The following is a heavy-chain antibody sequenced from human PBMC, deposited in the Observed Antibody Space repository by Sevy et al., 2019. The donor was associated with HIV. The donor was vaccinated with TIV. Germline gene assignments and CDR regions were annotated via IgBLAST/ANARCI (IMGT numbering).Heavy chain of an antibody. CDR3: ARVGYTKAFDY. CDR1: GGSISSYY. V-gene: IGHV4-4*07. Sequence: SETLSLTCTVSGGSISSYYWSWIRQPAGKGLKWIGRIYTSGSTNYNPSLKSRVTMSVVTSKNQFSLKLSSVTAADTAVYYCARVGYTKAFDYWGQRTLVTVSS. J-gene: IGHJ4*02. CDR2: IYTSGST. D-gene: IGHD5-18*01.